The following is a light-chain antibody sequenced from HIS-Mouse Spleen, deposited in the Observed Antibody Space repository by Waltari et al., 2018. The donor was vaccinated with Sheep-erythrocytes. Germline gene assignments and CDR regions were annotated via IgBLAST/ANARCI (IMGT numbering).Light chain of an antibody. CDR2: RNK. V-gene: IGLV1-47*01. Sequence: QSVLTQPPSASGTPGQRVTISCSGSSSNLGSNYVYWYQQLPGTAPKLLIYRNKQRPSGVPDRLAGAKSGASASLAVGGLRSEDEADYYCAAWDDSLSGPVFGGGTKLTVL. CDR1: SSNLGSNY. J-gene: IGLJ3*02. CDR3: AAWDDSLSGPV.